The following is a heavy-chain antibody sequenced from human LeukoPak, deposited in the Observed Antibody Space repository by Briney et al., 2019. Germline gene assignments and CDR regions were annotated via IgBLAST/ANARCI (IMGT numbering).Heavy chain of an antibody. CDR1: GFTFDDYA. Sequence: GGSLRLSCAASGFTFDDYAMHWVRQAPGKGLEWVSGISWNSGSIGYADSVKGRFTISRDNAKNSLYLQMNSLRAEDTALYYCAEDARSGGDYVHYWGQGTQVTVSS. CDR2: ISWNSGSI. CDR3: AEDARSGGDYVHY. J-gene: IGHJ4*02. V-gene: IGHV3-9*01. D-gene: IGHD6-25*01.